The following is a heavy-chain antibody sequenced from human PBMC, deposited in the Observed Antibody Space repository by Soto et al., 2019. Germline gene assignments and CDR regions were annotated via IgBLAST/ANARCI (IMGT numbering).Heavy chain of an antibody. V-gene: IGHV3-15*01. CDR1: GISFTTAW. D-gene: IGHD3-22*01. J-gene: IGHJ4*02. CDR3: AAQQFFDASGFSFDQ. Sequence: GGSLRLSRVGSGISFTTAWMNWVRQAPGKGLEWVGRIKSKTDGETVDYAAPVRGRFIISRDDSKNTVYLSVSGLKTEDTAIYYCAAQQFFDASGFSFDQWGQGNLFPVSS. CDR2: IKSKTDGETV.